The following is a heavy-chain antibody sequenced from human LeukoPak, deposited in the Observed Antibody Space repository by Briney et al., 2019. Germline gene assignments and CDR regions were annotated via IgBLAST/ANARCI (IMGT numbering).Heavy chain of an antibody. CDR2: ISGSGGST. D-gene: IGHD2-2*01. CDR1: GFTFSSYA. J-gene: IGHJ1*01. V-gene: IGHV3-23*01. CDR3: AKDRGSSTSSMSPPPNLQH. Sequence: GGSLRLSCAASGFTFSSYAMSWVRQAPGKGLEWVSAISGSGGSTYYADSVKGRFTISRDNSKNTLYLQMNSLRAEDTAVYYCAKDRGSSTSSMSPPPNLQHWGQGTLVTVSS.